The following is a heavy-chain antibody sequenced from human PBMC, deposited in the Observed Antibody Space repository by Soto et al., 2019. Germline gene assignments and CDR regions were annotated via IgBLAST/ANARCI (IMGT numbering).Heavy chain of an antibody. D-gene: IGHD5-18*01. J-gene: IGHJ5*02. CDR3: ARGIHSYGYL. Sequence: QVQLVQSGAEVKKPGASVKVSCKASGYTFTSYAMHWVRQAPGQRLEWMGWINAGNGNTKYSQKFQGRVTITRDTSASTASMELSSLRSEDTAVYYCARGIHSYGYLWGHGTLVTVSS. CDR2: INAGNGNT. CDR1: GYTFTSYA. V-gene: IGHV1-3*01.